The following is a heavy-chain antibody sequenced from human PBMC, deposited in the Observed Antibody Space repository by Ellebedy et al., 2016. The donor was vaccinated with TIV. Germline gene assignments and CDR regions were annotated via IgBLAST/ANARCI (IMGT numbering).Heavy chain of an antibody. Sequence: GESPKISXVASGFTFRSHGIYWVRQAPGKGLEWVAVISSDGSNKYYADSVKGRFTISRDNSKNTLYLQMNSLRTGDMAVYYCARGGSSGSSDYWGQGTLVTVSS. CDR2: ISSDGSNK. CDR3: ARGGSSGSSDY. J-gene: IGHJ4*02. D-gene: IGHD3-10*01. V-gene: IGHV3-30*03. CDR1: GFTFRSHG.